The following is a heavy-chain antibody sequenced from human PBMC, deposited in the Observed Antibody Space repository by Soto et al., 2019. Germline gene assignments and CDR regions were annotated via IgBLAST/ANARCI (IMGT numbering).Heavy chain of an antibody. CDR2: ISYAGSHT. CDR3: AKEVHCGGGSCSWSEGFDY. D-gene: IGHD2-15*01. Sequence: QVQLVESGGGVVQPGRSLRLSCAASGFIFSSYGMHWFRQAPGKGLEWVAVISYAGSHTYYADSVKGRFTITRDNSKNTLYLQMNSLRPEDTAVYYGAKEVHCGGGSCSWSEGFDYWGQGTLLTVSS. V-gene: IGHV3-30*18. CDR1: GFIFSSYG. J-gene: IGHJ4*02.